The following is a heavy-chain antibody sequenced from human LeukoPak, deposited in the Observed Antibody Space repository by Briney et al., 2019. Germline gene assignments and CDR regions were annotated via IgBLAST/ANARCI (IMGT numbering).Heavy chain of an antibody. Sequence: TSETLSLTCAVSGGSISSSNWWSWARQPPGKGLEWIGEIHHGGTTNYNPSLKSRVTISVDKSKNQSSLKLNSVTAADTAVYYCARAGYDFGNYFFDHWGQGTLVTVSS. CDR3: ARAGYDFGNYFFDH. V-gene: IGHV4-4*02. CDR2: IHHGGTT. J-gene: IGHJ4*02. CDR1: GGSISSSNW. D-gene: IGHD4-23*01.